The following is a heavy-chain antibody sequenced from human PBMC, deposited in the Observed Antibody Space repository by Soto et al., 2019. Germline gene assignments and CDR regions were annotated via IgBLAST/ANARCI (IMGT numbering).Heavy chain of an antibody. D-gene: IGHD3-16*01. V-gene: IGHV3-23*01. CDR3: AKDLVLYYVRYFDY. Sequence: PGGSLRLSCAASGFTFSSYAMSWVRQAPGKGLEWVSAISGSGGSTYYADSVKGRFTISRDNSKNTLYLQMNSLRAEDTALYYCAKDLVLYYVRYFDYWGQGTLVTVSS. CDR1: GFTFSSYA. CDR2: ISGSGGST. J-gene: IGHJ4*02.